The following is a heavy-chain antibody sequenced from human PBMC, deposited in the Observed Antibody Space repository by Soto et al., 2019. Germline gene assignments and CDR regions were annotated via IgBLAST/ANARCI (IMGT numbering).Heavy chain of an antibody. D-gene: IGHD4-4*01. J-gene: IGHJ3*01. CDR2: INAGNGNT. Sequence: QVQLVQSGAEVAKPGASIKVSCRASGYTFINYAMYWVRQAPGQGLEWMGWINAGNGNTRYSQKFQGRVTLTTDTSANIAYMELSSLRSEDTAVYYCAKDRETYRNAFDVWGQGTKVTVSS. CDR3: AKDRETYRNAFDV. CDR1: GYTFINYA. V-gene: IGHV1-3*01.